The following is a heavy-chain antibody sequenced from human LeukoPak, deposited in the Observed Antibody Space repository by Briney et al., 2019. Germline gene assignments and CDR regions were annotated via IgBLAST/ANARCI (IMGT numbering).Heavy chain of an antibody. V-gene: IGHV1-46*01. CDR1: GYTLISYY. CDR2: INPSGGST. J-gene: IGHJ3*02. Sequence: ASVKVSCKASGYTLISYYMHWVRQAPGQGLEWMGIINPSGGSTSYAQKFQGRVTMTRDTSTSTVYMELSSLRSEDTAVYYCASLPRWIGSGPGAFDIWGQGSMVTVSS. CDR3: ASLPRWIGSGPGAFDI. D-gene: IGHD2-2*03.